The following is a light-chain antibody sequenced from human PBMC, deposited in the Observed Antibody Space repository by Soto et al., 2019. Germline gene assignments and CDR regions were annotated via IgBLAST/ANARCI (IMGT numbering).Light chain of an antibody. Sequence: ETVMTQSPAILSVSPGERATLSCRASHSISSELAWYQQKPGQAPRLLIYGASTRATGIPARFSGSGSGTEFTLAISSLQAEAFAIYYCQQYNNWPPWAFGQGAKVEIK. CDR3: QQYNNWPPWA. CDR2: GAS. V-gene: IGKV3-15*01. CDR1: HSISSE. J-gene: IGKJ1*01.